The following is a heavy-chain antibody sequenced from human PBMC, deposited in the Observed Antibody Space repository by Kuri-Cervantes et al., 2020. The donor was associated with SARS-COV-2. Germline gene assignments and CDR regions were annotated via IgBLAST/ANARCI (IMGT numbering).Heavy chain of an antibody. CDR3: ARGGWGSGGLRATASHYYYYMDV. CDR1: GGTFSSYA. V-gene: IGHV1-69*05. Sequence: SVKVSCKASGGTFSSYAISWVRQAPGQGLEWMGGIIPIFGTANYAQKFQGRVTITTDESTSTAYMELSSLRSEDTAVYYCARGGWGSGGLRATASHYYYYMDVWGKGTTVTVSS. D-gene: IGHD3-16*01. CDR2: IIPIFGTA. J-gene: IGHJ6*03.